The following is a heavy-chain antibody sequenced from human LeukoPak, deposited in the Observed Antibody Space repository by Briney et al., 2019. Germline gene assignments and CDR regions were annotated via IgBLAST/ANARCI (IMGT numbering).Heavy chain of an antibody. D-gene: IGHD4-17*01. J-gene: IGHJ3*02. V-gene: IGHV3-30*04. CDR2: ISYDGSNK. CDR3: SRDPSPNYGDHDAFDI. CDR1: GFTFSSYA. Sequence: GRSLRLSCAASGFTFSSYAMHWVRQAPGKGLEGVAVISYDGSNKYYADSVKGRFTISRDNSKNTLYLQMNSLRAEDTAVYYCSRDPSPNYGDHDAFDIWGQGTMVTVSS.